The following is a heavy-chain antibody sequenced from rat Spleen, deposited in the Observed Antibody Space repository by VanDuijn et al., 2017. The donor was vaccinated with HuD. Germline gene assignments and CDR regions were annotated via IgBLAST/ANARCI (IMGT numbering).Heavy chain of an antibody. CDR3: ASQYYYDGYYRDY. J-gene: IGHJ2*01. Sequence: QVQLKESGPGLVQPSQTLSLTCTVSGFSLISNSVHWVRQPPGKGLEWMGGLWGDGSTDYNSTLKSQLSISRDTSKSQVFLKMNNLQTEDTAMYFCASQYYYDGYYRDYWGQGVMVTVSS. V-gene: IGHV2-1*01. CDR1: GFSLISNS. D-gene: IGHD1-12*03. CDR2: LWGDGST.